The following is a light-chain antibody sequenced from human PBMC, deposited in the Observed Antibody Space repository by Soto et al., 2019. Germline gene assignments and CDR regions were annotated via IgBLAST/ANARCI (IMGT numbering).Light chain of an antibody. Sequence: EIVMTQSPLSLPVTPGEPASISCRSSQSLLHSDGHSYFDWYLQKPGQSPQLLIYLGSNRASGVPDRFSGSGSGTDFTLKISRVEAEDVGVYYCVQALQAPRTFGQGTRLEIK. J-gene: IGKJ5*01. CDR1: QSLLHSDGHSY. CDR2: LGS. CDR3: VQALQAPRT. V-gene: IGKV2-28*01.